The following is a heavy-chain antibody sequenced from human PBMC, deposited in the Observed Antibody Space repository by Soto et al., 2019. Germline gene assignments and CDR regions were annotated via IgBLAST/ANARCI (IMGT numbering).Heavy chain of an antibody. V-gene: IGHV3-23*01. J-gene: IGHJ6*02. D-gene: IGHD3-16*02. CDR2: ISGSGGST. Sequence: GGSLRRSCAASGFTFSSYAMSCVRQAPGKVLELFSAISGSGGSTYYAYSVKGRFTISRDNSKNTLYLQMNSMRAEDTAVYYCARNDYVWGRYRYXYYGMDVWGQWTTVTVSS. CDR3: ARNDYVWGRYRYXYYGMDV. CDR1: GFTFSSYA.